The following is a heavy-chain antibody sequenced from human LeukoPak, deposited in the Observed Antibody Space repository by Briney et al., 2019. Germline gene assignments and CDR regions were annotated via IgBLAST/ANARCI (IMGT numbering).Heavy chain of an antibody. CDR2: ISGSGDTT. CDR3: AKPTTRYTYGPFDY. CDR1: GFIFSTYA. Sequence: GGSLRLSCAASGFIFSTYAMSWVRQAPGKGLEWVSAISGSGDTTYYADSVKGRFTISRDNSKNTLYLQMNSLRAEDTAVFYCAKPTTRYTYGPFDYWGQGTLVTVSS. V-gene: IGHV3-23*01. D-gene: IGHD5-18*01. J-gene: IGHJ4*02.